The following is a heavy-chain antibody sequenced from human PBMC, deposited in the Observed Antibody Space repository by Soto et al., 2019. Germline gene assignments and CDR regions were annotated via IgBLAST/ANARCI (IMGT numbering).Heavy chain of an antibody. J-gene: IGHJ4*02. V-gene: IGHV3-48*03. CDR3: ARDQYYYDSSGSKTFDY. CDR1: GFTFSSYE. CDR2: ISSSGSTI. Sequence: GGSLRLSCAASGFTFSSYEMNWVRQAPGKGLEWVSYISSSGSTIYYADSVKGRFTISRDNAKNSLYLQMNSLRAEDTAVYYCARDQYYYDSSGSKTFDYWGQGTLVTVSS. D-gene: IGHD3-22*01.